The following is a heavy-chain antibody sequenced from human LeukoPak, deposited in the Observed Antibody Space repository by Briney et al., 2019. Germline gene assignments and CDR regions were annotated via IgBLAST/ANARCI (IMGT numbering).Heavy chain of an antibody. CDR1: GFTFSDYS. CDR3: ARDLSFGAPYNWFDP. V-gene: IGHV3-21*01. J-gene: IGHJ5*02. D-gene: IGHD3-10*01. Sequence: GGSLRLSCAASGFTFSDYSMNWVRQAPGKGLEWVASISSSSPYIYYTDSVKGRFTISRDNAKNTLYLQMNNLRAEDTAVYYCARDLSFGAPYNWFDPWGQGTLVTVSS. CDR2: ISSSSPYI.